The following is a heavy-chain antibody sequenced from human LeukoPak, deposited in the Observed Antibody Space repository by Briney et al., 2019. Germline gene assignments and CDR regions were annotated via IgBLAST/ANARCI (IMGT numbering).Heavy chain of an antibody. V-gene: IGHV1-46*01. CDR3: ARDGGDTPMVRGDY. CDR1: GYTFTGYY. CDR2: INPSGGST. J-gene: IGHJ4*02. Sequence: ASVKVSCKASGYTFTGYYMHWVRQAPGQGLEWMGIINPSGGSTSYAQKFQGRVTMTRDMSTSTVYMELSSLRSEDTAVYYCARDGGDTPMVRGDYWGQGTLATVSS. D-gene: IGHD5-18*01.